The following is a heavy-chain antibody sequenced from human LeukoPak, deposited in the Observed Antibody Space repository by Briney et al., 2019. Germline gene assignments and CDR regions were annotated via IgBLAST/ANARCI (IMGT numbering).Heavy chain of an antibody. V-gene: IGHV3-30-3*01. J-gene: IGHJ4*02. CDR1: GFTFSSYA. CDR2: ISYDGSNK. D-gene: IGHD5-18*01. Sequence: GGSLRLSCAASGFTFSSYAMHWVRQAPGKGLEWVAVISYDGSNKYYADSVKGRFTISRDNSKNTLYLQMNSLRAEDTAVYYCAREKDVDTAMVKGGFDYWGQGTLVTVSS. CDR3: AREKDVDTAMVKGGFDY.